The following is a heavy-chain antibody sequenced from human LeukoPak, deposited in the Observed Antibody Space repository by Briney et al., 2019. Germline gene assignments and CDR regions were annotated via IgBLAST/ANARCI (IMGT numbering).Heavy chain of an antibody. Sequence: GGSLRLSCAASGFPFSSYRMNWVRQAPGKGLEWVANIKYDGSEKYYVDSVKGRFTISRDNAKNSLYLQMNSLRAEDTAVYHCVRGLGMDVWGQGTTVTVSS. V-gene: IGHV3-7*04. J-gene: IGHJ6*02. CDR3: VRGLGMDV. CDR1: GFPFSSYR. CDR2: IKYDGSEK.